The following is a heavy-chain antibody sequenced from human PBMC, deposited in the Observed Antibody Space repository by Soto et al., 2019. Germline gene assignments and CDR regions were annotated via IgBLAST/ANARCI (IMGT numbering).Heavy chain of an antibody. V-gene: IGHV1-69*06. CDR1: GATFSTYT. J-gene: IGHJ5*02. CDR3: AVMWGRYNRGWFYP. CDR2: IITVAGST. Sequence: QLVQAGDEVKTPGSLVRVSCRSSGATFSTYTLTWVRQAPEHGLGWMGGIITVAGSTNYTQQLFDRLTITADISTKTSYMELSGLRPEDTAVYYCAVMWGRYNRGWFYPWGQVTLVIVSS. D-gene: IGHD5-18*01.